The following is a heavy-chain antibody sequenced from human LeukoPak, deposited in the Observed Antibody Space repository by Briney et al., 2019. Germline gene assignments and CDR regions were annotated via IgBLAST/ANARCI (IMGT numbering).Heavy chain of an antibody. D-gene: IGHD1-26*01. CDR2: IYTSGST. Sequence: PSQTLSLTCTVSGGSISSGSYYWSWIRQPAGKGLEWIGRIYTSGSTNYNPSLKSRVTISVDTSKNQFSLKLSSVTAADTAVYYCARAGELLRGAFDIWGQGTMVTVSS. V-gene: IGHV4-61*02. CDR3: ARAGELLRGAFDI. CDR1: GGSISSGSYY. J-gene: IGHJ3*02.